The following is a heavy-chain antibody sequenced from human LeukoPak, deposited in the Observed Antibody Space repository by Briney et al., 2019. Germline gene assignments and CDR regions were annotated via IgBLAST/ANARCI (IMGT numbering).Heavy chain of an antibody. Sequence: GRSLRLSCAASGFTFSSYAMHWVRQAPGKGLEWVAVISYDGSNKYYADSVKGRFTISRDNSKNTLYLQMNSLRAEDTAVYYCARGSSVFGDYVHYLDCWGQGTLVTISS. D-gene: IGHD4-17*01. CDR3: ARGSSVFGDYVHYLDC. V-gene: IGHV3-30-3*01. J-gene: IGHJ4*02. CDR2: ISYDGSNK. CDR1: GFTFSSYA.